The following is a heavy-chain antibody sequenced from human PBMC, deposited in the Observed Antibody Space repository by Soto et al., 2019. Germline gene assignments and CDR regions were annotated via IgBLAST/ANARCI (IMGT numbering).Heavy chain of an antibody. CDR2: IIPIFGTA. Sequence: ASVKVSCKASGGTFSSYAISWVRQAPGQGLEWMGGIIPIFGTANYAQKFQGRVTITADESTSTAYMELSSLRSEDTAVYYCARVGAVAGTDYYYGMDVWGQGTTVTVSS. CDR3: ARVGAVAGTDYYYGMDV. CDR1: GGTFSSYA. D-gene: IGHD6-19*01. J-gene: IGHJ6*02. V-gene: IGHV1-69*13.